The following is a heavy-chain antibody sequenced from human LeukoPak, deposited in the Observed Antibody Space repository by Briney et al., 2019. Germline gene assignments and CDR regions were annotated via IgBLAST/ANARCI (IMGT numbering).Heavy chain of an antibody. Sequence: SEILSLTCAVSGGSISSGGYSWSWIRQPPGKGLEWIGYIYYSGSTNYNPSLKSRVTISVDTSKNQFSLKLSSVTAADTAVYYCARGLGYCTNGVCYRWFDPWGQGTLVTVSS. V-gene: IGHV4-61*08. D-gene: IGHD2-8*01. J-gene: IGHJ5*02. CDR1: GGSISSGGYS. CDR3: ARGLGYCTNGVCYRWFDP. CDR2: IYYSGST.